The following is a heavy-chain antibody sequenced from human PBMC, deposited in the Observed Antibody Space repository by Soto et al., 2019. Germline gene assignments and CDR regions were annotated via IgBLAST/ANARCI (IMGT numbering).Heavy chain of an antibody. CDR2: VYSSGTT. V-gene: IGHV4-59*01. CDR3: ARSGDSSGYYYVLDY. CDR1: GGSITTYY. J-gene: IGHJ4*02. D-gene: IGHD3-22*01. Sequence: PSETLSLTCAVSGGSITTYYWSWIRQPPGKGLEWIGYVYSSGTTTYNPSLESRVTISLDTSKNQFSLKLTSVTAADTAVYFCARSGDSSGYYYVLDYWGQGTLVTVS.